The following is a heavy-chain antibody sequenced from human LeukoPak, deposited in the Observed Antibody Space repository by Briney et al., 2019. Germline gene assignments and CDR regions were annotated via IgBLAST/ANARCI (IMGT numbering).Heavy chain of an antibody. V-gene: IGHV5-51*01. J-gene: IGHJ4*02. CDR3: ARPNYDSSGMVDY. CDR1: GYSFPSYW. D-gene: IGHD3-22*01. CDR2: IYPGDSDT. Sequence: GESLKSSCKGSGYSFPSYWIGWARQMPGKGLEWMGIIYPGDSDTRYSPSFQGQVTISADKHISTPYLQWSSLKASDTAMYYCARPNYDSSGMVDYWGQGTLVTVSS.